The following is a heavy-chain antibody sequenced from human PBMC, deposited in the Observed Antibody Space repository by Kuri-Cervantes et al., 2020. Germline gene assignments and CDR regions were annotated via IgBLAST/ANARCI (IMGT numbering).Heavy chain of an antibody. CDR2: INHSGST. D-gene: IGHD3-3*01. V-gene: IGHV4-34*01. CDR1: GGSFSGYY. Sequence: QTLSLTCAVYGGSFSGYYWSWIRQPPGKGLEWIGEINHSGSTNYNPSLKSRVTISVDTSKDQFSLKLSSVTAADTAVYYCARATQGFGVVIPFDYWGQGTLVTVSS. CDR3: ARATQGFGVVIPFDY. J-gene: IGHJ4*02.